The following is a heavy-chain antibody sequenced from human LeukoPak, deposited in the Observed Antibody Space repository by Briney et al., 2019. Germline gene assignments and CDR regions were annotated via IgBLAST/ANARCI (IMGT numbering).Heavy chain of an antibody. D-gene: IGHD3-9*01. CDR1: GFTFSNFA. Sequence: GGSLRLSCEASGFTFSNFAMNWVRQAPGKGLEWISFISSGGTTISYAESVRGRFTISRDNARNSLFLQLNSLRVEDTAVYYCARDLMPYVDPEYFDHWGQGTLVTVSS. J-gene: IGHJ4*02. CDR2: ISSGGTTI. V-gene: IGHV3-48*03. CDR3: ARDLMPYVDPEYFDH.